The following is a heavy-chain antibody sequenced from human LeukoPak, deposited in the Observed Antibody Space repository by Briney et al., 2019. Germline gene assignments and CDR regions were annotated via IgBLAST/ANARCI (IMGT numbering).Heavy chain of an antibody. CDR2: IKQGGSEK. J-gene: IGHJ3*02. CDR3: ARDSGGYYDSSTYFDI. Sequence: PGGSLRLSCAASGFTFSSYWMSWVRQAPGKGLEWVANIKQGGSEKYYVDSVKGRFTISRDNAKNSLYLQMNSLRAEDTAVYYCARDSGGYYDSSTYFDIWGQGTMVTVSS. CDR1: GFTFSSYW. V-gene: IGHV3-7*01. D-gene: IGHD3-22*01.